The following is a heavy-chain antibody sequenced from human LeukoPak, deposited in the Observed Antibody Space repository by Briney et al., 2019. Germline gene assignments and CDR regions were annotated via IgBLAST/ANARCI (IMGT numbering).Heavy chain of an antibody. Sequence: SETLSLTCTVSGGSISSYYWSWIRQPPGKGLEWIGYIYYSGSTNYNPSLKSRVTISVDTSKNQFSLKLSSVTAADTAVYYCARVEGSYDILTGYYSQYYFDYWGQGTLVTVSS. CDR3: ARVEGSYDILTGYYSQYYFDY. CDR1: GGSISSYY. D-gene: IGHD3-9*01. CDR2: IYYSGST. J-gene: IGHJ4*02. V-gene: IGHV4-59*12.